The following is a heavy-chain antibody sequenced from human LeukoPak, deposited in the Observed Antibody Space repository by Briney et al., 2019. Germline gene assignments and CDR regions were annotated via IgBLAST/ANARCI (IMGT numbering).Heavy chain of an antibody. CDR2: IFYSGST. Sequence: PSETLSLTCTVSGGSISGSSRSNYYWGWIRQPPGKGLEWIGSIFYSGSTSYNPSLRSRVTISVDTSKNQFSLKLSSVTAADTAVYYCARDFPPDYWGQGTLVTVSS. CDR3: ARDFPPDY. CDR1: GGSISGSSRSNYY. V-gene: IGHV4-39*07. J-gene: IGHJ4*02.